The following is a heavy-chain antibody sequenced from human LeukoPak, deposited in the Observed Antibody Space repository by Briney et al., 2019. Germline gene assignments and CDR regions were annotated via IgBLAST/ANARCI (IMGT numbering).Heavy chain of an antibody. CDR2: ISATGGST. D-gene: IGHD6-13*01. J-gene: IGHJ4*02. CDR1: TFTFGNYR. Sequence: PGGSLRLSCAASTFTFGNYRMNWVRQAPGKGLEWVSTISATGGSTYYGDSVKGRFTISRDNSKNTLYLQMNSLRSEDTAPYYCARRGQVSSTWNGDYWGQGTLVTVSS. CDR3: ARRGQVSSTWNGDY. V-gene: IGHV3-23*01.